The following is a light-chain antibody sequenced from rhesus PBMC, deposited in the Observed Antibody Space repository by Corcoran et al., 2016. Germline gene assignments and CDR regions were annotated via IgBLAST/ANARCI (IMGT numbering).Light chain of an antibody. J-gene: IGKJ2*01. V-gene: IGKV1-22*01. CDR2: KAS. CDR1: QSISSW. CDR3: LQYNTSPYT. Sequence: DIQMTQSPSSLSASVGDTVTITCRASQSISSWLDWYQQKPGKVPNLLIDKASSLRGGVPSRFSGRGSRTDFTVTISSLQPEDFATYFCLQYNTSPYTFGQGTKLEIK.